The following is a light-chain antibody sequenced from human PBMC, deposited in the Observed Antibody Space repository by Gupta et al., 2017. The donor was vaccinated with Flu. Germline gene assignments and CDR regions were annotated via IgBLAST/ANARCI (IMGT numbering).Light chain of an antibody. J-gene: IGKJ1*01. CDR2: AAS. CDR3: QQSYSTLVT. Sequence: PSSLSASVGDRVTITCRASQSISSYLNWYQQKPGKAPKLLIYAASSLQSGVPSRFSGSGSGTDFTLTISSLQPEDFATYYCQQSYSTLVTFGQGTKVEIK. CDR1: QSISSY. V-gene: IGKV1-39*01.